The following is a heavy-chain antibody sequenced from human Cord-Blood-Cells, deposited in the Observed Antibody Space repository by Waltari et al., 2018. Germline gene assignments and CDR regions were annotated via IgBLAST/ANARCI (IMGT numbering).Heavy chain of an antibody. D-gene: IGHD3-10*01. Sequence: QVQLQQWGAGLLTPSETLSLTCAVYGGFFSGYYWSWLRQPPGKGLEWIGEINHSGSTNYNPSLKSRVTISVDTSKNQFSLKLSSVTAADTAVYYCARGRRIIRRSMGAFDIWGQGTMVTVSS. V-gene: IGHV4-34*01. CDR1: GGFFSGYY. J-gene: IGHJ3*02. CDR2: INHSGST. CDR3: ARGRRIIRRSMGAFDI.